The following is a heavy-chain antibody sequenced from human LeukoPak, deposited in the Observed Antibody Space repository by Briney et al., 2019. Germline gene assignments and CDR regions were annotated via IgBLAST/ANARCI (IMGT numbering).Heavy chain of an antibody. J-gene: IGHJ4*02. V-gene: IGHV5-51*01. D-gene: IGHD1-1*01. CDR1: GYMFSIYW. Sequence: GESLKISCKSSGYMFSIYWIAWVRPMPGEGLEWMGIIYPSDSDRTYRPPFQGRVTFSAAKSNSPACLQWSSLKASDTAMYYCARHPGLERHIDYWGQGTLVTVSS. CDR3: ARHPGLERHIDY. CDR2: IYPSDSDR.